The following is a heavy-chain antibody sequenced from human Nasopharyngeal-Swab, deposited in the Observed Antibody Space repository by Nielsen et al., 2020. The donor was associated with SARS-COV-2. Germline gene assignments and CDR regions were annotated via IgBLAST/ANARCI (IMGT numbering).Heavy chain of an antibody. CDR3: ARSPDYSNCPYCYSYMDV. D-gene: IGHD4-11*01. V-gene: IGHV3-53*04. CDR1: GFSVSNNY. CDR2: IYSGGST. Sequence: GESLKISCAASGFSVSNNYMTWVRLPPGKGLEWVSIIYSGGSTYYADSVKGRFTISRHSSENTLYLQMDSLRAEDTAVYYCARSPDYSNCPYCYSYMDVWGKGTTVTVSS. J-gene: IGHJ6*03.